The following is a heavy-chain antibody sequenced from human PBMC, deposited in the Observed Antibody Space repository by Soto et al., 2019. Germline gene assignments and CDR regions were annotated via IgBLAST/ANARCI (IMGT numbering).Heavy chain of an antibody. CDR2: IYYTGST. D-gene: IGHD5-12*01. Sequence: SETLSLTCTVSGGSISSSSFYWGWIRQPPGRGLEWIASIYYTGSTYYNPSLKSRVTISVDTSENQFSLKLTSVTAADTAVYYCASPEARSRSGYDLWGQGTTVTVS. CDR1: GGSISSSSFY. CDR3: ASPEARSRSGYDL. V-gene: IGHV4-39*01. J-gene: IGHJ6*02.